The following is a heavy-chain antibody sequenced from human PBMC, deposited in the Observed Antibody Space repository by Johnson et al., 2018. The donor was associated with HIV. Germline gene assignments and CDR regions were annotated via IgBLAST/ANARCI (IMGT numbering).Heavy chain of an antibody. J-gene: IGHJ3*02. D-gene: IGHD3-16*01. CDR2: INWNGGST. Sequence: VQLVESGGGLVQPGGSLRLSCAASGFTFSSYDMHWVRQAPGKGLEWVSGINWNGGSTGYADSVKGRFTISRDNAKNSLYLQMNSLRAEDTAVYYCARGSRYTHDNDDVYLLQAFDIWGQGTVVTVSS. CDR3: ARGSRYTHDNDDVYLLQAFDI. CDR1: GFTFSSYD. V-gene: IGHV3-20*04.